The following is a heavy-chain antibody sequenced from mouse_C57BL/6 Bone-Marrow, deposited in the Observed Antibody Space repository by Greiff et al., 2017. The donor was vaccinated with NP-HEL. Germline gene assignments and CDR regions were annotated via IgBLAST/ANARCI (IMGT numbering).Heavy chain of an antibody. CDR3: ARGDYPYYFDY. V-gene: IGHV1-81*01. D-gene: IGHD2-4*01. CDR1: GYTFTSYG. CDR2: IYPRSGNT. Sequence: QVQLKESGAELARPGASVKLSCKASGYTFTSYGISWVKQRTGQGLEWIGEIYPRSGNTYYNEKFKGKATLTADKSSSTAYMELRSLTSEDSAVYFCARGDYPYYFDYWGQGTTLTVSS. J-gene: IGHJ2*01.